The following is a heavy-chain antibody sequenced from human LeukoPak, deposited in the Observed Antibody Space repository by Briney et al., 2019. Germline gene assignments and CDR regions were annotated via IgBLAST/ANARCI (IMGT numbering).Heavy chain of an antibody. CDR2: ISGSGDDI. D-gene: IGHD5-12*01. J-gene: IGHJ4*02. Sequence: GGSLRLSCATSGFTFNNYAMGWVRQAPGKGLEWVSSISGSGDDISYADSVKGRFTISRDNSKDTLYLQMNSLRAEDTAVYYCARNENSGWGYFDYWGQGTLVTVSS. V-gene: IGHV3-23*01. CDR1: GFTFNNYA. CDR3: ARNENSGWGYFDY.